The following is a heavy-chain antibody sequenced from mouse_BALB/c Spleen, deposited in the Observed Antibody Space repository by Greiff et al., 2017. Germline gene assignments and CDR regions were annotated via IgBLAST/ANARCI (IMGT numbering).Heavy chain of an antibody. Sequence: EVQLQQSGPELVKPGASVKMSCKASGYTFTSYVMHWVQQKPGQGLEWIGYINPYNDGTKYNEKFKGKATLTSDKSSSTAYMGLSSLTSEDSAVYYCARADYGSSYGRYWYFDVWGAGTTVTVSS. V-gene: IGHV1-14*01. CDR3: ARADYGSSYGRYWYFDV. D-gene: IGHD1-1*01. J-gene: IGHJ1*01. CDR1: GYTFTSYV. CDR2: INPYNDGT.